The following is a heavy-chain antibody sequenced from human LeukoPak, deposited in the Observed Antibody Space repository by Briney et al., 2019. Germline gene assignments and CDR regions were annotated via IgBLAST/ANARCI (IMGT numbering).Heavy chain of an antibody. CDR2: INPSSGST. CDR3: ARDLAGSGSYLSYGMYV. J-gene: IGHJ6*02. D-gene: IGHD3-10*01. CDR1: GYTFTSYG. V-gene: IGHV1-46*01. Sequence: ASVKVSCKASGYTFTSYGIVWVRQAPGQGLEWMGIINPSSGSTTYAQKFQGRVTMTRDTSTSTVYMELSSLRSEDTAVYYCARDLAGSGSYLSYGMYVWGQGTTVTVSS.